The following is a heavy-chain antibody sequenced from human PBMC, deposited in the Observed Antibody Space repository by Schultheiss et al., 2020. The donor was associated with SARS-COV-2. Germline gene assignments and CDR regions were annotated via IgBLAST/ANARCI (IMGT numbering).Heavy chain of an antibody. CDR2: INHSGST. Sequence: SETLSLTCTVSGGSISSSSYYWGWIRQPPGKGLEWIGEINHSGSTNYNPSLKSRVTISVDTSKNQFSLKLSSVTAADTAVYYCARGSREWAFDIWGQGTMVTVSS. V-gene: IGHV4-39*07. J-gene: IGHJ3*02. CDR1: GGSISSSSYY. D-gene: IGHD3-3*01. CDR3: ARGSREWAFDI.